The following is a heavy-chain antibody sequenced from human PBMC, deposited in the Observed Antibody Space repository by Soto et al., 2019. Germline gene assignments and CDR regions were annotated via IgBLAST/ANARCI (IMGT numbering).Heavy chain of an antibody. V-gene: IGHV3-15*01. D-gene: IGHD3-9*01. J-gene: IGHJ5*01. CDR2: IKSNTAAGTA. Sequence: GGSLRLSCAASGLNLSHPWMTWVRQAAGKGLEWVGRIKSNTAAGTADYAAPVKGRFTISRDDSTNTVYLQMNSLKTEDTAVYYCTTGIYYDILTGYHNVASWGQGTLVTVSS. CDR3: TTGIYYDILTGYHNVAS. CDR1: GLNLSHPW.